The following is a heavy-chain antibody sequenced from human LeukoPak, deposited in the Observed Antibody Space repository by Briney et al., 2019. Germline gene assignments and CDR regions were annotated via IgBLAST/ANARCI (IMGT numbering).Heavy chain of an antibody. V-gene: IGHV1-2*02. CDR2: INPNSGGT. CDR1: GYTFTGYY. D-gene: IGHD3-22*01. Sequence: ASVKVSCKASGYTFTGYYMHWVRQAPGQGLAWMGWINPNSGGTNYAQKFQGRVTMTRDTSISTAYMELSRLRSDDTAVYYCARQHLDYYDSSGYYYWGQGTLVTVSS. J-gene: IGHJ4*02. CDR3: ARQHLDYYDSSGYYY.